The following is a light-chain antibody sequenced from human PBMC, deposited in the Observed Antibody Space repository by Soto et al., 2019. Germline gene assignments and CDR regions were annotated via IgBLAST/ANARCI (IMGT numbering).Light chain of an antibody. V-gene: IGKV1-39*01. J-gene: IGKJ5*01. CDR2: AAS. CDR1: QGISSY. CDR3: QQSYSTSLIT. Sequence: IQLTQSPSSLSASVGDRVTITCRASQGISSYLNWYQQKPGKAPKLLIYAASSLQSGVPSRFSGSGSGTDFTLTISSLQPEDFATYYCQQSYSTSLITFGQGTRLEIK.